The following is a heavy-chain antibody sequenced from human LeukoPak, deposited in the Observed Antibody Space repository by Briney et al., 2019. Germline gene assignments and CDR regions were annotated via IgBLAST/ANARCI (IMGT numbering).Heavy chain of an antibody. V-gene: IGHV1-69*13. J-gene: IGHJ3*02. CDR1: GGTFIRYA. Sequence: ASVKVSCKASGGTFIRYAISWVRQAPGQGLEWMGGIIPIFGTANYAQKFQGRVTITADESTSTAYMELSSLRSEDTAVYYCARARADGRDAFDIWGQGTMVTVSS. CDR3: ARARADGRDAFDI. CDR2: IIPIFGTA.